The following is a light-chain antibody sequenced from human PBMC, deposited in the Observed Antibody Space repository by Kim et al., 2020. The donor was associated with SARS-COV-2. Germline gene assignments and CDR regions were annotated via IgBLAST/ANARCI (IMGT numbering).Light chain of an antibody. V-gene: IGLV2-14*03. CDR1: SSDDCGYNY. J-gene: IGLJ1*01. Sequence: GQSITISCTGLSSDDCGYNYVSWYQHHPGEAPKLLIQGVSNRPSGVSDRFSGSKSGYTASLTISGLQSEDEAEYYCTSCAGRNTLVFGTGTKVTVL. CDR2: GVS. CDR3: TSCAGRNTLV.